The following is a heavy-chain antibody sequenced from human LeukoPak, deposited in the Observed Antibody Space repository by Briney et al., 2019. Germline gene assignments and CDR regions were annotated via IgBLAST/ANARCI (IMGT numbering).Heavy chain of an antibody. CDR2: INGRCDAP. CDR1: GFTFSDYY. J-gene: IGHJ4*02. CDR3: ARGVPSMASLDF. D-gene: IGHD2/OR15-2a*01. V-gene: IGHV3-11*01. Sequence: GGSLRLSCAASGFTFSDYYMAWFRQAPGKGLDGIAYINGRCDAPQYGNCVKGGFTIYRDNARNSLHLQINSLRVDDTAVYYCARGVPSMASLDFWGQGTLVTVSS.